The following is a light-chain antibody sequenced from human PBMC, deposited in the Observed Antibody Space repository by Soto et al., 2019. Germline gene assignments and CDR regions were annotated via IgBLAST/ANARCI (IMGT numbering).Light chain of an antibody. CDR2: KAS. Sequence: DIQMTQSPSTLSASVGDRVTITCRASQSISSWLAWYQQKPGKAPKLLIYKASSLKSGVPSRFSGRGSGTEFTLTISSLQPDDFATYYCQQYNSYSPYTFGQGTKPEIK. J-gene: IGKJ2*01. CDR3: QQYNSYSPYT. V-gene: IGKV1-5*03. CDR1: QSISSW.